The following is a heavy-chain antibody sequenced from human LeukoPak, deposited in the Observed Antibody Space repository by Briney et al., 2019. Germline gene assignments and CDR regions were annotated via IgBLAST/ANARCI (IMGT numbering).Heavy chain of an antibody. Sequence: SETLSLTCTVSGVSIISTNSYWGWIRQSPRTGLEWIGNIYSSGRTYYNPSLNSRVTISIDMSENQFSLKLTSVTAADTAVYYCARKGEEPATGIAYWGQGTLV. V-gene: IGHV4-39*07. J-gene: IGHJ4*02. CDR3: ARKGEEPATGIAY. D-gene: IGHD2-15*01. CDR2: IYSSGRT. CDR1: GVSIISTNSY.